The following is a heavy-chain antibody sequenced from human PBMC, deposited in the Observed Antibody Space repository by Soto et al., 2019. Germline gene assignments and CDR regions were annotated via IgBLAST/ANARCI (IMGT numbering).Heavy chain of an antibody. D-gene: IGHD3-22*01. CDR2: ISGSGGST. CDR3: AKVMGWNGYYDSSGYYYLDY. V-gene: IGHV3-23*01. J-gene: IGHJ4*02. CDR1: GFTFSSYA. Sequence: GGSLRLSCAASGFTFSSYAMSWVRQAPGKGLEWVSAISGSGGSTYYADSVKGRFTISRDNSKNTLYLQMNSLRAEDTAVYYCAKVMGWNGYYDSSGYYYLDYWGQGTLVTVSS.